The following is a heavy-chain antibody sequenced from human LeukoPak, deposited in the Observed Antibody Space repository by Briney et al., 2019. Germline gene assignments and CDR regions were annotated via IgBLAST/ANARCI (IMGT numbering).Heavy chain of an antibody. CDR2: INHSGST. Sequence: SETLSLTCAVYGGSFSGYYWSWIRQPPGKGLEWIGEINHSGSTNYNPSLKSRVTISVDTSKNQFSLKLSSVTAADTAVYYCARDGTVTNGPFDYWGQGTLVTVSS. V-gene: IGHV4-34*01. D-gene: IGHD4-17*01. CDR1: GGSFSGYY. J-gene: IGHJ4*02. CDR3: ARDGTVTNGPFDY.